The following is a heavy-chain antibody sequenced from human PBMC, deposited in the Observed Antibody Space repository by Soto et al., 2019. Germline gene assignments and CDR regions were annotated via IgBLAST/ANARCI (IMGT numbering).Heavy chain of an antibody. J-gene: IGHJ3*02. V-gene: IGHV1-8*01. D-gene: IGHD2-15*01. CDR3: LYCSGGSCYSGLDAFDI. Sequence: ASVKVSCKASGYTFTSYDINWARQATGQGLEWMGWMNPNSGNTGYAQKFQGRVTMTRNTSISTAYMELSSLRSEDTAVYYCLYCSGGSCYSGLDAFDIWGQGTMVTVS. CDR2: MNPNSGNT. CDR1: GYTFTSYD.